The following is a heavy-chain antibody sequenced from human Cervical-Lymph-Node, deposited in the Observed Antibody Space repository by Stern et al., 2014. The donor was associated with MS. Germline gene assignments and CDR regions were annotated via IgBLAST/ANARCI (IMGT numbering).Heavy chain of an antibody. V-gene: IGHV1-46*01. D-gene: IGHD6-13*01. Sequence: VQLVQSGAEVKKPGASVKVFCKASGYTFTNYYMHWVRQAPGQGLEWMGIINPSVGSTTCAQKFQGRVTMTRDTSTSTVYMELRSLRSEDTAVYYCARDGTRSSSWYLHWGQGTLVTVSS. CDR3: ARDGTRSSSWYLH. CDR1: GYTFTNYY. CDR2: INPSVGST. J-gene: IGHJ4*02.